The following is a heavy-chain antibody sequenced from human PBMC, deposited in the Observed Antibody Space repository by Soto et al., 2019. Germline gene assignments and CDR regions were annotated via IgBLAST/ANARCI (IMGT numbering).Heavy chain of an antibody. CDR3: ARVEMATIGDDAFDI. CDR2: IIPILGIA. CDR1: GGTFSSYT. V-gene: IGHV1-69*02. Sequence: ASVTVSCMASGGTFSSYTISWVRQAPGQGLEWMGRIIPILGIANYAQKFQGRVTITADKSTSTAYMELSSLRSEDTAVYYCARVEMATIGDDAFDIWGQGTMVTVSS. J-gene: IGHJ3*02. D-gene: IGHD5-12*01.